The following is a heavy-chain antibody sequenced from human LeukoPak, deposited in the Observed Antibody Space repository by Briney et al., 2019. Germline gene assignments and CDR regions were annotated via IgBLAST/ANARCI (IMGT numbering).Heavy chain of an antibody. V-gene: IGHV4-4*09. CDR1: GGSISGGY. J-gene: IGHJ4*02. D-gene: IGHD4-11*01. Sequence: SETLSLTCTVSGGSISGGYWSWIRQPPGGGLEWIGYVYTSGSTNYNPSLKSRVTISVDTSKSQFALKLSSVTAADTAVYYCAKSYFDYSTYYSYYFNRWGQGALVTVSS. CDR2: VYTSGST. CDR3: AKSYFDYSTYYSYYFNR.